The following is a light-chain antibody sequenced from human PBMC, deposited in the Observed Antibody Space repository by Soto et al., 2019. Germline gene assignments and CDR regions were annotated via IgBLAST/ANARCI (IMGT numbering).Light chain of an antibody. CDR3: ISYTSSSTLEV. Sequence: QSALTQPASVSGSPGQSITISCTGTSSDVGGYNYVSWYQQHPGKAPKLMIYDVSNRPSGVSNRFSGSKSGNTASLTISGLQAEDEADYYCISYTSSSTLEVFGGGTQLTVL. CDR2: DVS. CDR1: SSDVGGYNY. J-gene: IGLJ2*01. V-gene: IGLV2-14*01.